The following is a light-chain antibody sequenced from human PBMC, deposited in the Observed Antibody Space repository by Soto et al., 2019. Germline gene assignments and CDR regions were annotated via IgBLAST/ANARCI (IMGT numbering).Light chain of an antibody. CDR3: SSYTTSTTLIV. Sequence: ALTQPASVSGSPGQSITITCTGTSSDIGGYNYVSWYQQHPGKAPKLMIYEVNNQPSGVSNRFSGSKSGNTASLTVSGLQAEDEADYYCSSYTTSTTLIVFGGGTQLTVL. J-gene: IGLJ2*01. CDR1: SSDIGGYNY. CDR2: EVN. V-gene: IGLV2-14*01.